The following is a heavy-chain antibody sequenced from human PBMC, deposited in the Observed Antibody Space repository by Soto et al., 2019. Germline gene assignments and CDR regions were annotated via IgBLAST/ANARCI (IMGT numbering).Heavy chain of an antibody. CDR1: GYTFTANG. V-gene: IGHV1-3*04. CDR3: ARDTAMTPHYYFDY. D-gene: IGHD2-2*01. Sequence: QVQLVQSGAEVKKPGASVKVSCKASGYTFTANGLHWVRQAPGQNLEWMGWIHTANGDTAYSQEFQGRVTFTRDISATTLYMELSSLRSEDTAVYYCARDTAMTPHYYFDYWGQGTLVTVSS. J-gene: IGHJ4*02. CDR2: IHTANGDT.